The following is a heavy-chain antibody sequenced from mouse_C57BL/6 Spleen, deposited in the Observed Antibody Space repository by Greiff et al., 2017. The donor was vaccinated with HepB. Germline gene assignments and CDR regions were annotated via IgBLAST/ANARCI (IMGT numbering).Heavy chain of an antibody. Sequence: QVQLQQSGAELARPGASVKMSCKASGYTFTSYTMHWVKQRPGQGLEWIGYINPSSGYTKYNQKFKDKATLTADKSSSTAYMQLSSLTSVDSAVYYCAREGDSDGNYDAMDYWGQGTSVTVSS. V-gene: IGHV1-4*01. D-gene: IGHD2-1*01. CDR2: INPSSGYT. CDR3: AREGDSDGNYDAMDY. CDR1: GYTFTSYT. J-gene: IGHJ4*01.